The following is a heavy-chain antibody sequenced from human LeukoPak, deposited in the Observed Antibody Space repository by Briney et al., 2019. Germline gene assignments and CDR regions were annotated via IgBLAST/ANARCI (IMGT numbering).Heavy chain of an antibody. CDR1: GGSFSGYY. CDR3: ARLWFGESPNWFDP. Sequence: TPSETLSLTCAVYGGSFSGYYWSWIRQPPGKGLEWIGEINHSGSTNYNPSLKSRVTISVDTSKNQFSLKLSSVTAADTAVYYCARLWFGESPNWFDPWGQGTLVTVSS. D-gene: IGHD3-10*01. J-gene: IGHJ5*02. V-gene: IGHV4-34*01. CDR2: INHSGST.